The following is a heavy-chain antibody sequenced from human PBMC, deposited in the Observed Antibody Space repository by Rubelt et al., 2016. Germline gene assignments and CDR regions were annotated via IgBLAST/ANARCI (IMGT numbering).Heavy chain of an antibody. D-gene: IGHD6-13*01. Sequence: QVQLQQWGAGLLKPSETLSLTCAVYVGSFSGYYWSWIRQPPGKGLEWIGEINHSGSTNYNPSLKSRVTISVDTSKNQFSLRLSSVTAADTGVYYCARGRVPGIAGLCGGGQGTLVTVSS. J-gene: IGHJ4*02. CDR3: ARGRVPGIAGLCG. V-gene: IGHV4-34*01. CDR2: INHSGST. CDR1: VGSFSGYY.